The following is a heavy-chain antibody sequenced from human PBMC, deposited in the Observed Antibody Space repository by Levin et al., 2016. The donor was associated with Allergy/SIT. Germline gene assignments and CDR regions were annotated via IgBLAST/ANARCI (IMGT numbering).Heavy chain of an antibody. V-gene: IGHV3-11*05. Sequence: WIRQPPGKGLEWVSYISSSSSYTNYADSVKGRFTISRDNAKNSLYLQMNSLRAEDTAVYYCARDFRHSGSFGDYWGQGTLVTVSS. CDR2: ISSSSSYT. D-gene: IGHD1-26*01. CDR3: ARDFRHSGSFGDY. J-gene: IGHJ4*02.